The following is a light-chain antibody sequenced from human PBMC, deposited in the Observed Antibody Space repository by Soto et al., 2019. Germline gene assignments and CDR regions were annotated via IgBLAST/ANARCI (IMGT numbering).Light chain of an antibody. Sequence: EIGMTQSPATLSVAPGERATLSCRASQSVSSNLAWYQQKPGQAPRLLIYGASTRATGIPARFSGSGSGTEFTLTISSLQSEDFAVYYCQQYNNWPPYTFCQGTKLEIK. CDR3: QQYNNWPPYT. CDR1: QSVSSN. J-gene: IGKJ2*01. V-gene: IGKV3-15*01. CDR2: GAS.